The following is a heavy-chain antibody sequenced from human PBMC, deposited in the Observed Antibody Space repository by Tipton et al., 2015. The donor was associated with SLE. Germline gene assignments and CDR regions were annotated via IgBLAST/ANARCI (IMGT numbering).Heavy chain of an antibody. CDR3: ASSFPSPLNSYGQGTFDY. Sequence: TLSLTCAVSGGSISSSNWWSWVRQPPGKGLEWIGEIYHSGNTKYNPSLKSRVTISVDKSKNEFSLRVSSVTAADTAVYYCASSFPSPLNSYGQGTFDYWGQGTLVTVSS. CDR1: GGSISSSNW. CDR2: IYHSGNT. D-gene: IGHD5-18*01. V-gene: IGHV4-4*02. J-gene: IGHJ4*02.